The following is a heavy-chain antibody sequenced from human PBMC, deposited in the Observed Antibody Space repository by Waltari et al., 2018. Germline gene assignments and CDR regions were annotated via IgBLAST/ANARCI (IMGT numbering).Heavy chain of an antibody. D-gene: IGHD3-22*01. V-gene: IGHV3-23*01. CDR3: AADLGSGGYYLVHFDY. CDR1: GFPFSRCA. CDR2: ISGSGGGT. Sequence: EVQLLESGGGLVQPGGSLRLSCATSGFPFSRCAFHWGRQAPGKGLQWVSGISGSGGGTFYGDSVKGRFTISRDNSKNTLYLQMNSLTAEDTALYYCAADLGSGGYYLVHFDYWGQGALVTVSS. J-gene: IGHJ4*02.